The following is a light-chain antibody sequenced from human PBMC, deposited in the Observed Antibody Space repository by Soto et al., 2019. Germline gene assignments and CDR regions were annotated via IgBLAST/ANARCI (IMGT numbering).Light chain of an antibody. CDR2: AAS. CDR3: QQSYSTPRLT. V-gene: IGKV1-8*01. J-gene: IGKJ4*01. CDR1: QGISSY. Sequence: AIRMTQSPSSFSASTGDRVTITCRASQGISSYLAWYQQKPGKAPKLLIYAASTLQSGVPSRFSGSGSGTDFTLTISCLQSEDFATYYCQQSYSTPRLTFGGGTKVEIK.